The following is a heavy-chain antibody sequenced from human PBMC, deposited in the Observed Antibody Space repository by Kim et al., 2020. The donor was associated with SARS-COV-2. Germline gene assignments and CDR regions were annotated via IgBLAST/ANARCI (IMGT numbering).Heavy chain of an antibody. V-gene: IGHV4-4*07. Sequence: SETLSLTCTVSGGSISSYYWSWIRQPAGKGLEWIGRIYTSGSTNYNPSLKSRVTMSVDTSKNQFSLKLSSVTAADTAVYYCASKRAYYYGSGSYHHDAFDIWGQGTMVTVSS. CDR2: IYTSGST. J-gene: IGHJ3*02. D-gene: IGHD3-10*01. CDR3: ASKRAYYYGSGSYHHDAFDI. CDR1: GGSISSYY.